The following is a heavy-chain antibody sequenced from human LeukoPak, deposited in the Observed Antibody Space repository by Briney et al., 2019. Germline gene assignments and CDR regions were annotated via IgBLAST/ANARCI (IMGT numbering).Heavy chain of an antibody. J-gene: IGHJ4*02. D-gene: IGHD2-21*02. CDR3: ASKWYCGGDCYYQTDF. V-gene: IGHV3-30*03. CDR2: ISSDESNE. CDR1: GFTFSSYV. Sequence: GRSLSLSCAASGFTFSSYVMHWVHQAPGKGLEWVALISSDESNEYYADSVKGRFTISRDNSKNTLYLQMNSLRTEDTAVYYCASKWYCGGDCYYQTDFWGQGSLVTVSS.